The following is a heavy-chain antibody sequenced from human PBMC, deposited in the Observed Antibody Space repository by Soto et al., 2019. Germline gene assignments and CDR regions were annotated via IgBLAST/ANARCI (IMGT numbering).Heavy chain of an antibody. J-gene: IGHJ4*02. CDR3: ARLRYTYYFDY. Sequence: SETLSLTCAVYGGSFSGYYWSWIRQPPGKGLEWIGEINHSGSTNYNPSLKSRVTISVDTSKNQFSLKLSSVTAADTAVYYCARLRYTYYFDYWGQGTLVTVSS. D-gene: IGHD1-1*01. V-gene: IGHV4-34*01. CDR1: GGSFSGYY. CDR2: INHSGST.